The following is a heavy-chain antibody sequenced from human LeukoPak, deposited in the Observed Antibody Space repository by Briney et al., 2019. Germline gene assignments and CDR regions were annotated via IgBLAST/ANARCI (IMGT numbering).Heavy chain of an antibody. D-gene: IGHD5-12*01. CDR2: SSSSATTI. J-gene: IGHJ6*02. CDR1: GFTFSSCE. Sequence: GGSPRLSCAASGFTFSSCEMNWVRQAPGKGLEWISYSSSSATTIYYADAVKGRFTIDRDNAKNALYLQMNSLRDDDTAVYYCVRGGYDFYYYYGMEVWGQGTTVTVSS. CDR3: VRGGYDFYYYYGMEV. V-gene: IGHV3-48*03.